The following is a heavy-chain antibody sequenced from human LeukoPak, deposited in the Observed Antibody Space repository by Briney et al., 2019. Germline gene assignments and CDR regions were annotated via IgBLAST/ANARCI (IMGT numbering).Heavy chain of an antibody. Sequence: SETLSLTCTVSGGSISNYYWTWIRQPPGKGLEWIGYIYSSGNTNYNPSLNSRVTISLDTSKNQFSLMLRSLTAADTAVYYCARRYTASPGERFDNWGQGTLVTVSS. J-gene: IGHJ4*02. D-gene: IGHD2-2*02. CDR2: IYSSGNT. CDR1: GGSISNYY. CDR3: ARRYTASPGERFDN. V-gene: IGHV4-59*08.